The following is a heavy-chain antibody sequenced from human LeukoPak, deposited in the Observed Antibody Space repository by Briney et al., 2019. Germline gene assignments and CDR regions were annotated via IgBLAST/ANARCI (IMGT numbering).Heavy chain of an antibody. D-gene: IGHD3-22*01. CDR1: GFTFSSSW. J-gene: IGHJ3*02. CDR3: AKAAGGYYYDSSDYGAFDI. V-gene: IGHV3-7*01. Sequence: GGSLRLSCAASGFTFSSSWMTWVRQAPGKGLEWVASIREDGSEKTSVDSVKGRFTISRDNAKNSLYLQMDSLRAEDTAVYYCAKAAGGYYYDSSDYGAFDIWGQGTMVTVSS. CDR2: IREDGSEK.